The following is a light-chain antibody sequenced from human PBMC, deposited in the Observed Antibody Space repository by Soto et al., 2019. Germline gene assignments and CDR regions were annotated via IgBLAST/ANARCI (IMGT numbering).Light chain of an antibody. Sequence: QSVLTQPASVSGSPGQSITISCTGTRSDVGGYNYVSWYQQHPGKAPKLMIYEVSNRPSGVSNRVSGSKSGNTASLTISGLQAEDEADYYCSSYTGSSTVGFGGGTQRPVL. CDR3: SSYTGSSTVG. CDR1: RSDVGGYNY. V-gene: IGLV2-14*01. J-gene: IGLJ2*01. CDR2: EVS.